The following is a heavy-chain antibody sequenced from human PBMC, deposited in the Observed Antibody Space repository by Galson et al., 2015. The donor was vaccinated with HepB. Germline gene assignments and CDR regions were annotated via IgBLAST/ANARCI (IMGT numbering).Heavy chain of an antibody. D-gene: IGHD3-3*01. J-gene: IGHJ5*02. CDR2: IVVGSGNT. CDR1: GFTFTSSA. CDR3: AARLGKRITIFGVEKAHWFAP. V-gene: IGHV1-58*02. Sequence: SVKVSCKASGFTFTSSAMQWVRQARGQRLEWIGWIVVGSGNTNYAQKFQERVTITRDMSTSTAYMELSSLRSEDTAVYYCAARLGKRITIFGVEKAHWFAPWGQGTLVTVSS.